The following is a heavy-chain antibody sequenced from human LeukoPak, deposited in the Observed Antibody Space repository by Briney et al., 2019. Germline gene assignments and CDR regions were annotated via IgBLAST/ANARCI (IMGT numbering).Heavy chain of an antibody. J-gene: IGHJ4*02. Sequence: PGGSLRLSCAASGFTFSSYAMSWVRQAPGKGLEWVANIKLDGSEKNYVDSVKGRFTISRDNTKNSLYPQMNSLRAEDTAVFYCARDQYDTWSRRGNFDSWGQGTLVIVSS. CDR3: ARDQYDTWSRRGNFDS. D-gene: IGHD3-3*01. CDR2: IKLDGSEK. CDR1: GFTFSSYA. V-gene: IGHV3-7*03.